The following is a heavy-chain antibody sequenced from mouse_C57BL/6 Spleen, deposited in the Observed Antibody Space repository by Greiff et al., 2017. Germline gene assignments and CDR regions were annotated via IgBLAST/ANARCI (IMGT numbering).Heavy chain of an antibody. CDR2: IYPRSGNT. CDR3: ARLGFPGSSYVDAMDY. V-gene: IGHV1-81*01. Sequence: QVQLQQSGAELARPGASVKLSCKASGYTFTSYGISWVKQRTGQGLEWIGEIYPRSGNTYYNEKFKGKATLTADKSSSTAYMELRSLTSEDSAVYFCARLGFPGSSYVDAMDYWGQGTSVTVSS. D-gene: IGHD1-1*01. J-gene: IGHJ4*01. CDR1: GYTFTSYG.